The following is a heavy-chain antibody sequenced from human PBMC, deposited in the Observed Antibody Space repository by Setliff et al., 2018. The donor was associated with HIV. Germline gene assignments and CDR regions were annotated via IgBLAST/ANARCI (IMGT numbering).Heavy chain of an antibody. D-gene: IGHD3-22*01. CDR2: INQSGST. J-gene: IGHJ4*02. Sequence: SETLSLPCALYGGSLSGYHWSWIRQPPRNGLAWLGEINQSGSTNDTPSLKTRLTISVDTSKNQFALKLSSVTAADTAVFYCARVTNTSNYDSSAYYPPVWGQGTQVTVSS. CDR1: GGSLSGYH. CDR3: ARVTNTSNYDSSAYYPPV. V-gene: IGHV4-34*01.